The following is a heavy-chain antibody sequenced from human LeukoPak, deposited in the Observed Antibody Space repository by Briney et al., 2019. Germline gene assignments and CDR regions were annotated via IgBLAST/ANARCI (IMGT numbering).Heavy chain of an antibody. D-gene: IGHD3-22*01. CDR3: ARGAPYYYENSGHSDYSYYMDV. J-gene: IGHJ6*03. CDR1: GFSFSSHG. Sequence: GGSLRLSCAASGFSFSSHGMSWVRQAPGKGLEWVSGIIGGAGGTYYADSVKGRFTISRDNAKNSLSLQMNSLRAEDTAFYYCARGAPYYYENSGHSDYSYYMDVWGKGTTVTISS. CDR2: IIGGAGGT. V-gene: IGHV3-23*01.